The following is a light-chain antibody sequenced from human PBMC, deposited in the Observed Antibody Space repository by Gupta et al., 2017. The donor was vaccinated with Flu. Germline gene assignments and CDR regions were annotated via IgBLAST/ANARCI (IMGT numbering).Light chain of an antibody. CDR2: QDS. V-gene: IGLV3-1*01. Sequence: SYELTQPPSVSVSPGQTASITCSGAKLEEKYVHWYQQKSGQSPVLVIHQDSKRPSGIPERFSGSNSGKTATLTISGTQAMDEADYYCQAWDSSTFVFGGGTKLTVL. CDR3: QAWDSSTFV. CDR1: KLEEKY. J-gene: IGLJ2*01.